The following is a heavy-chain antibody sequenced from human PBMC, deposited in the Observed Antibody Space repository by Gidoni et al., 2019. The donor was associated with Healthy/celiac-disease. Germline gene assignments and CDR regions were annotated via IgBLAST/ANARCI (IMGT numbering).Heavy chain of an antibody. CDR3: ARIPEEGNSAPYYFDY. CDR1: GGSISSYY. J-gene: IGHJ4*02. Sequence: QVQLQASGPGLVKPSETLSLTCTVSGGSISSYYWSWIRQPPGKGLEWIGYIYYSGSTNYNPSLKSRVTISVDTSKNQFSLKLSSVTAADTAVYYCARIPEEGNSAPYYFDYWGQGTLVTVSS. CDR2: IYYSGST. V-gene: IGHV4-59*08. D-gene: IGHD4-4*01.